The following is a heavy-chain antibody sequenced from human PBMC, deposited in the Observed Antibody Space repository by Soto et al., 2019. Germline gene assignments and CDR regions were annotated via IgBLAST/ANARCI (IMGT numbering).Heavy chain of an antibody. J-gene: IGHJ6*02. V-gene: IGHV4-30-4*01. D-gene: IGHD1-1*01. CDR2: IHYSGSV. CDR1: GGSINTDHYH. CDR3: VRENEGCDKDYYGLDL. Sequence: QVQLQESGPGLVRPSQTLSLTCSVSGGSINTDHYHWTWIRQPPGKGLEWIGYIHYSGSVYYNPFPQGRLSMSIDTAKKMFSLKVSSMAGANTGGDFFVRENEGCDKDYYGLDLWGQGTTVIVS.